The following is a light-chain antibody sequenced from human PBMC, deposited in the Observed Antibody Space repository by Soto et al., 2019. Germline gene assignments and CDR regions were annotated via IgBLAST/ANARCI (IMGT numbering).Light chain of an antibody. CDR3: AAWDDCLNGVV. Sequence: QPVLTQPPSASGTPGQRVTISCSASSSNIGSNSVNWYQQLPGTAPKLLMYSSNQRPSGVPDRFSGSKSGTSASLAISGLQSEDEADYYCAAWDDCLNGVVFGGGTKVTVL. CDR1: SSNIGSNS. CDR2: SSN. V-gene: IGLV1-44*01. J-gene: IGLJ2*01.